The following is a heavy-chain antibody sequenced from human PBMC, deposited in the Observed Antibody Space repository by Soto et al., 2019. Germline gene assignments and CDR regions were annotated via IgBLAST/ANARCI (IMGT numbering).Heavy chain of an antibody. CDR3: AKVLGGLYYYYMDV. Sequence: GGSLRLSCAASGFTFSSYAMSWVRQAPGKGLEWVSAISGSGGSTYYADSVKGRFTISRDNSKNTLYLQMNSLRAEDTAIYYCAKVLGGLYYYYMDVWGKGTTVTVSS. CDR2: ISGSGGST. J-gene: IGHJ6*03. V-gene: IGHV3-23*01. D-gene: IGHD1-26*01. CDR1: GFTFSSYA.